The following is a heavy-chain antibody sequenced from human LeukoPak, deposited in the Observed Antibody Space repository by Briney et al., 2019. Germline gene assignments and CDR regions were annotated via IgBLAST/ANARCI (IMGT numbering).Heavy chain of an antibody. J-gene: IGHJ6*04. Sequence: GGSLRLSCAASGFTFSSYEMNWVRQAPGKGLEWVSYISSSGSTIYYADSVKGRFTISRDNAKNSLYLQMNSLKAENTAVYYCAELGITMIGGVWGKGTTVTISS. D-gene: IGHD3-10*02. CDR2: ISSSGSTI. CDR1: GFTFSSYE. V-gene: IGHV3-48*03. CDR3: AELGITMIGGV.